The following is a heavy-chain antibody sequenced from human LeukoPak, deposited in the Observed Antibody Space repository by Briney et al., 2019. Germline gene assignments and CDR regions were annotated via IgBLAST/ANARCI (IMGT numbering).Heavy chain of an antibody. V-gene: IGHV4-59*01. CDR3: ARDRGNGYDYFWDY. Sequence: SSETLSLTCTVSGGSISSYYWSWIRQAPGKGLEWIGYVYYSGSTNYNPSLKSRVTISVDTSKNQFSLKLSSVTAADTAVYYCARDRGNGYDYFWDYWGQGTLVTVSS. CDR1: GGSISSYY. D-gene: IGHD5-12*01. CDR2: VYYSGST. J-gene: IGHJ4*02.